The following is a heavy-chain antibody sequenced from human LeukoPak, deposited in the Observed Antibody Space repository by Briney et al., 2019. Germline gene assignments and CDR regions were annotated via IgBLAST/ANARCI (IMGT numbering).Heavy chain of an antibody. CDR1: GHTFTGYF. CDR3: ARDERYDSSGYPFDY. CDR2: INPNSGDT. J-gene: IGHJ4*02. D-gene: IGHD3-22*01. V-gene: IGHV1-2*02. Sequence: ASVKVSCKASGHTFTGYFIHWVRQAPGQGLEWMGWINPNSGDTNYAQKFQGRLTMTRDTSINTAYMELSRLRSADTAVYYCARDERYDSSGYPFDYWGQGTLVTVSS.